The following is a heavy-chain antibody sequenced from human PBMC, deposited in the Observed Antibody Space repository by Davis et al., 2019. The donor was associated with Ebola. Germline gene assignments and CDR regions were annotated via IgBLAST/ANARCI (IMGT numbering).Heavy chain of an antibody. CDR1: GGSISSSSYY. CDR2: INHSGST. D-gene: IGHD5-12*01. V-gene: IGHV4-39*07. Sequence: SETLSLTCTVSGGSISSSSYYWSWIRQPPGKGLEWIGEINHSGSTNYNPSLKSRVTISVDTSKNQFSLKLSSVTAADTAVYYCARGEYSGYDWNYYYYYGMDVWGQGTTVTVSS. J-gene: IGHJ6*02. CDR3: ARGEYSGYDWNYYYYYGMDV.